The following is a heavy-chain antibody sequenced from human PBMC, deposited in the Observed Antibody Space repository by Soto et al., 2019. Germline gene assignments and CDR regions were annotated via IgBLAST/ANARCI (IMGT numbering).Heavy chain of an antibody. D-gene: IGHD3-10*01. Sequence: QVQLVQSGAEVKKPRSSVKVSCKASGGTFSSYAISWVRQAPGQGLEWMGGIIRIFGTADYAQKFQGRFTITAVDCTNTVHMEPRTPSPEDTAVYSCVAPPAGYYEFGMEVWGQGDTGNVS. V-gene: IGHV1-69*12. CDR2: IIRIFGTA. CDR3: VAPPAGYYEFGMEV. CDR1: GGTFSSYA. J-gene: IGHJ6*01.